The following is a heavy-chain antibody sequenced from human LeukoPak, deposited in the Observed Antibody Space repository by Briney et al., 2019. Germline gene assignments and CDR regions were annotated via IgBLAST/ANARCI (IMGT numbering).Heavy chain of an antibody. V-gene: IGHV3-7*01. D-gene: IGHD5-24*01. CDR3: ARGGDGYNAGRAYYFDY. J-gene: IGHJ4*02. Sequence: PGGSLRLSCAASGFTFSNYWMSWVRQAPGKGLEWVANIKQDGSEKYYVDSVKGRFTISRDNAKNSLYLQMNSLRAEDTAVYYCARGGDGYNAGRAYYFDYWGQGTLVTVSS. CDR1: GFTFSNYW. CDR2: IKQDGSEK.